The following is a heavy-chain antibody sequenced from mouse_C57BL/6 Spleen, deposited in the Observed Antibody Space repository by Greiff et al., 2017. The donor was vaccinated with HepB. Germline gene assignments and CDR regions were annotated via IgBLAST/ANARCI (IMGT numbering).Heavy chain of an antibody. V-gene: IGHV5-4*01. Sequence: VQLKESGGGLVKPGGSLKLSCAASGFTFSSYAMSWVRQTPEKRLEWVATISDGGSYTYYPDNVKGRFTISRDNAKNNLYLQMSHLKSEDTAMYYCARDSSIGYWGQGTSVTVSS. CDR2: ISDGGSYT. D-gene: IGHD3-2*02. CDR3: ARDSSIGY. CDR1: GFTFSSYA. J-gene: IGHJ4*01.